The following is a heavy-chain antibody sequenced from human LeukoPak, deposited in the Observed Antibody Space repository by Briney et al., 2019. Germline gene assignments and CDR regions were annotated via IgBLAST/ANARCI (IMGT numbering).Heavy chain of an antibody. CDR1: GGSISGYY. Sequence: PSETLSLTCTISGGSISGYYWSWIRQPAGKGLEWVGRVYTSGSNHYNPSLKSRVNMSVDTSKNQFSLKLSSVTAADTAVYYCARLITGTTTAFDIWGQGTTVTVSS. CDR3: ARLITGTTTAFDI. CDR2: VYTSGSN. D-gene: IGHD1-7*01. V-gene: IGHV4-4*07. J-gene: IGHJ3*02.